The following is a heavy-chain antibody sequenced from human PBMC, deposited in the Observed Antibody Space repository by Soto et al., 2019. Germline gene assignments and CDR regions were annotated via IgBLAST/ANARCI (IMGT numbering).Heavy chain of an antibody. CDR1: GGSISSGGYY. V-gene: IGHV4-31*11. Sequence: PSETLSLTCAVSGGSISSGGYYWSWIRQHPGKGLEWIGYIYYSGSTYYNPSLKSRVTISVDTSKNQFSLKLSSVTAADTAVYYCAREIGSYYDSSGYSPSDYWAQGTLVTVSS. J-gene: IGHJ4*02. D-gene: IGHD3-22*01. CDR2: IYYSGST. CDR3: AREIGSYYDSSGYSPSDY.